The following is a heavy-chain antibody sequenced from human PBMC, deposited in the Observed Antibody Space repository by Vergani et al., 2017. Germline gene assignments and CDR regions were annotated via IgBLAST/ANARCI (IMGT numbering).Heavy chain of an antibody. CDR2: IYTSGST. CDR3: ARGGDSSGYYYYYYYYGMDV. CDR1: GGSISSGSYY. V-gene: IGHV4-61*02. Sequence: QVQLQESGPGLVKPSQTLSLTCTVSGGSISSGSYYWSWIRQPAGKGLEWIGRIYTSGSTNYNPSLKSRVTISVDTSKNQFSLKLSSVTAADTAVYYCARGGDSSGYYYYYYYYGMDVWGRGTTVTVSS. J-gene: IGHJ6*02. D-gene: IGHD3-22*01.